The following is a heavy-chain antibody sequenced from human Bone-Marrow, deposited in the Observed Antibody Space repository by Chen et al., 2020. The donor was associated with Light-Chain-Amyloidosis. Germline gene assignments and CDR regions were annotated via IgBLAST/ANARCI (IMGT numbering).Heavy chain of an antibody. CDR2: ITPMFATA. D-gene: IGHD3-3*01. CDR1: GGTFSTYA. CDR3: AREGRSGNSNPFDY. J-gene: IGHJ4*02. V-gene: IGHV1-69*01. Sequence: QVQLVQSGAEVKKPGSSVKVSCKASGGTFSTYAFSWVRQAPGQGLEWMGGITPMFATAHYTQNFQGRVTITADESTSTTYMELRSIRFEDTAIYYCAREGRSGNSNPFDYWGQGTLVTVSS.